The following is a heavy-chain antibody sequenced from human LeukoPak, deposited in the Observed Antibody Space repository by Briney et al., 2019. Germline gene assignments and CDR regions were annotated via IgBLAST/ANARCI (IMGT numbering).Heavy chain of an antibody. CDR3: ARVGSWTYYYYGMDV. Sequence: GASVKVSCKASGYTFTSYDTNWVRQATGQGLEWMGWMNPNSGNTGYAQKFQGRVTMTRNTSISTAYMELSSLRSEDTAVYYCARVGSWTYYYYGMDVWGQGTTVTVSS. J-gene: IGHJ6*02. D-gene: IGHD1-1*01. CDR2: MNPNSGNT. V-gene: IGHV1-8*01. CDR1: GYTFTSYD.